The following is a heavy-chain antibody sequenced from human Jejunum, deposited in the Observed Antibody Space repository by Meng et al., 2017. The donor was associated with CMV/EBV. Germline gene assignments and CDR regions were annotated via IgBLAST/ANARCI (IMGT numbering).Heavy chain of an antibody. CDR3: ARDTIRDGVDY. CDR1: GASIGSGTYY. V-gene: IGHV4-31*03. D-gene: IGHD3-3*01. J-gene: IGHJ4*02. Sequence: CSVPGASIGSGTYYWSWIRQHPGKGLEWIGFIHSSGSTHYNPSLKSRVSISADTSNNHFSLTLTSVTAADTAIYYCARDTIRDGVDYWGQGTLVTVSS. CDR2: IHSSGST.